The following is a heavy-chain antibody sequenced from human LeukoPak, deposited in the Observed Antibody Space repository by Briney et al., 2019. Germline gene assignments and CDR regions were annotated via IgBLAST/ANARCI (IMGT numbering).Heavy chain of an antibody. D-gene: IGHD4-17*01. V-gene: IGHV4-30-2*01. Sequence: SETLSLTCAVSGGSISSGGYSWSWIRQPPGKGLEWIGYIYHSGSTYYNPSLKSRVTRSVDRSKNQFSLKLSSVTAADTAVYYCAREAVTTSRWFDPWGQGTLVTVSS. CDR3: AREAVTTSRWFDP. CDR1: GGSISSGGYS. J-gene: IGHJ5*02. CDR2: IYHSGST.